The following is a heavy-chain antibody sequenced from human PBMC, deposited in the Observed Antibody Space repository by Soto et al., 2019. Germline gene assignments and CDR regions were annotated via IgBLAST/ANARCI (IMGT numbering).Heavy chain of an antibody. CDR1: GFTFSSYA. Sequence: PGGSLRLSCGASGFTFSSYAMSWVRQAPGKGLAWVSAISGSGGDTYYADSVKGRFTISRDNSKNTLYLQMNSLRADDTAVYYCAKGAFPNYYYYGMDVWGQGTTVTVSS. CDR3: AKGAFPNYYYYGMDV. V-gene: IGHV3-23*01. D-gene: IGHD2-8*01. J-gene: IGHJ6*02. CDR2: ISGSGGDT.